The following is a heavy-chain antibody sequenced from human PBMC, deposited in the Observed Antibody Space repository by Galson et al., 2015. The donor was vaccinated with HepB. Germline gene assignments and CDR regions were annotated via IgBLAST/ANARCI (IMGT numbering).Heavy chain of an antibody. V-gene: IGHV3-23*01. Sequence: SLRLSCAASGFTFNIYAMTWVRQAPGKGLEWVSTISSNAAITYYADSLKGRFSISRDNSKNTVFLQMDSLKASDTAMYYCARLLAGPYYFHIWGQGTLVSVSP. CDR2: ISSNAAIT. CDR1: GFTFNIYA. D-gene: IGHD6-13*01. CDR3: ARLLAGPYYFHI. J-gene: IGHJ4*02.